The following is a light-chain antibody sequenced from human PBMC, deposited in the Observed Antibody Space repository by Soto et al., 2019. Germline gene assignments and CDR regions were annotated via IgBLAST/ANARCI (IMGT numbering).Light chain of an antibody. CDR3: QQRSNWPIT. CDR1: QSVSSY. V-gene: IGKV3-11*01. CDR2: DAS. J-gene: IGKJ5*01. Sequence: EIVLTQSPATLSLSPGARAPLSCRASQSVSSYLAWYQQNPGQAPRLLIYDASNRATGIPARFSGSGSGTDFTLTISSLEPEDFAVYYCQQRSNWPITFGQGTRLEIK.